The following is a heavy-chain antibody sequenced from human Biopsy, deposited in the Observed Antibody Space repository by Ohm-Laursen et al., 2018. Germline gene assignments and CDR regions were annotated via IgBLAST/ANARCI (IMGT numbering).Heavy chain of an antibody. CDR3: ARLGSGDYFPTFFDF. CDR2: IFYSANT. V-gene: IGHV4-31*03. J-gene: IGHJ4*02. Sequence: TLSLTCTVSGVSISGGRYYWNWIRPHPGKGLEWIGNIFYSANTYYNPSLKSRVTISVDTSKNQFSLKLSSVTAADTAVYYCARLGSGDYFPTFFDFWGQGALVTVSS. D-gene: IGHD5-12*01. CDR1: GVSISGGRYY.